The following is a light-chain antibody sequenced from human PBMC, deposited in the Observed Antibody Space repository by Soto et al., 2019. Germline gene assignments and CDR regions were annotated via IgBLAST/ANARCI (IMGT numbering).Light chain of an antibody. CDR2: DVS. Sequence: QSALTQPASVSGSPGQSITISCTGTSSDVGGYNYVSWYQQHPGTAPKLMIYDVSNRPSGVSNRFSGSKSGNTASLTISGLQAEDEADYYCSSYTSSSIYVFGTGTKVTV. J-gene: IGLJ1*01. CDR3: SSYTSSSIYV. CDR1: SSDVGGYNY. V-gene: IGLV2-14*01.